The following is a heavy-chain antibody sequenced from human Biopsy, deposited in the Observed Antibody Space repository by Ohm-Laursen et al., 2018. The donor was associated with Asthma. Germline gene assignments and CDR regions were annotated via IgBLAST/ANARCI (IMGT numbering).Heavy chain of an antibody. V-gene: IGHV4-59*01. J-gene: IGHJ4*02. D-gene: IGHD6-13*01. Sequence: SETLSLTCPVSGVSIRSYYWTWIRQPPGKGLEWIGYVYSTGSTRYNPSLKSRVTISVDTSINQVSLRLSSVTAADTAMYYCTRATSTWSQSGPHYFDHWGQGALVTVSS. CDR3: TRATSTWSQSGPHYFDH. CDR2: VYSTGST. CDR1: GVSIRSYY.